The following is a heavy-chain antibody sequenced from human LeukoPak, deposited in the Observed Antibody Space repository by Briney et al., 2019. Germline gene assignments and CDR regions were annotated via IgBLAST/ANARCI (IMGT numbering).Heavy chain of an antibody. J-gene: IGHJ4*02. V-gene: IGHV3-48*04. Sequence: GGSLRLSCEASGFTFNTYSMNWVRPAPGKGLGWGSYISSSGSTIYYAASVKGRFTISRDNAKNSLYLQMNSLRAEDTAVYYCARDSPPIVATTRSFDYWGQGTLVTVSS. D-gene: IGHD5-12*01. CDR3: ARDSPPIVATTRSFDY. CDR1: GFTFNTYS. CDR2: ISSSGSTI.